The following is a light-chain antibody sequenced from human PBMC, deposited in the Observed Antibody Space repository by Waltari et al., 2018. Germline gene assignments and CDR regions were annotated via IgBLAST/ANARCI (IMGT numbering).Light chain of an antibody. CDR3: MQALHTPYT. J-gene: IGKJ2*01. Sequence: DTVMTQSPLSLPVTPGEPASISCRSSQSLLHSNGYNYLDWYLQKPGQSPQLLIYLGSNRASGVPDRFSGSESGTDFTLKISRVEAEDVGVYYCMQALHTPYTFGQGTKLEIK. V-gene: IGKV2-28*01. CDR2: LGS. CDR1: QSLLHSNGYNY.